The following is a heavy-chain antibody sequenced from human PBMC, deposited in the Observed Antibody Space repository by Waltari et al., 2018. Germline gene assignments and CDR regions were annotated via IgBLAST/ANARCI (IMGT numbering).Heavy chain of an antibody. V-gene: IGHV3-33*01. D-gene: IGHD4-4*01. CDR2: IWYYGSNK. CDR3: ARDGTTSHYYYGMDV. CDR1: GFTFSSYG. Sequence: QVQLVESGGGVVQPGRSLRLSCAASGFTFSSYGMHWVRQAPGKGLEWVAVIWYYGSNKYYADSVKGRFTISRDNSKNTLYLQMNSLRAEDTAAYYCARDGTTSHYYYGMDVWGQGTTVTVSS. J-gene: IGHJ6*02.